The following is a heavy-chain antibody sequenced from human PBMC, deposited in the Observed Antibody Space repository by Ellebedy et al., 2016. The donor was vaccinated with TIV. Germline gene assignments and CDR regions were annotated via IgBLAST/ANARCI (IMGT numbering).Heavy chain of an antibody. D-gene: IGHD1-26*01. CDR3: ALDVGLRYGGSYFSYPKRSDYSYYFAMDV. CDR1: AFTFENYG. Sequence: GESLKISCTTSAFTFENYGFHWVRQAPGKGLGLVAIIWFDGGRKIYEESVKGRFTISRDNSKNVVYLQMNSLRAEDTAVYYCALDVGLRYGGSYFSYPKRSDYSYYFAMDVWGQGTTVTVSS. CDR2: IWFDGGRK. J-gene: IGHJ6*02. V-gene: IGHV3-33*08.